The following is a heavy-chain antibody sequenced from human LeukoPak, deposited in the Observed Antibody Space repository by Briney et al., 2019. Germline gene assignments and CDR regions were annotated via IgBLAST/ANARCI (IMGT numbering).Heavy chain of an antibody. CDR2: ISAYNGNT. V-gene: IGHV1-18*01. D-gene: IGHD2/OR15-2a*01. CDR1: GYTFTSYG. J-gene: IGHJ5*02. Sequence: AASVKVSCKASGYTFTSYGISWVRQAPGQGLEWMGLISAYNGNTNYAQKLQGRVTMTRDTSTSTVYMELSSLRSEDTAVYYCARIKPTSNRFDPWGQGTLVTVSS. CDR3: ARIKPTSNRFDP.